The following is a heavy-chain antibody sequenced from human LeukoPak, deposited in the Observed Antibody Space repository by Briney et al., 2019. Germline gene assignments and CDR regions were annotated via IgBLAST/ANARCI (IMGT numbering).Heavy chain of an antibody. CDR2: IIPIFGTA. CDR3: ARSPLSSRWYMYYYGMDV. V-gene: IGHV1-69*01. J-gene: IGHJ6*02. Sequence: SVKVSCKAPGDTFISYAISWVRQAPGQGLEWMGGIIPIFGTANYAQKFQGRVTITADESTSTAYMELSSLRSEDTAVYYCARSPLSSRWYMYYYGMDVWGQGTTVTVSS. D-gene: IGHD6-13*01. CDR1: GDTFISYA.